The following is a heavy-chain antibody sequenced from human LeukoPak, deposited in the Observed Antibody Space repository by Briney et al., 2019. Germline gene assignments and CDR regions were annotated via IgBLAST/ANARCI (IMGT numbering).Heavy chain of an antibody. CDR2: ICSSSSYI. CDR3: AKRPPGRLRLGELSYFDY. D-gene: IGHD3-16*02. V-gene: IGHV3-21*04. CDR1: GFTFSSYS. Sequence: GGSLRLSCAASGFTFSSYSMNWVRQAPGKGLEWVSSICSSSSYIYYADSVKGRFTISRDNAKNSLYLQMNSLRAEDTAVYYCAKRPPGRLRLGELSYFDYWGQGTLVTVSS. J-gene: IGHJ4*02.